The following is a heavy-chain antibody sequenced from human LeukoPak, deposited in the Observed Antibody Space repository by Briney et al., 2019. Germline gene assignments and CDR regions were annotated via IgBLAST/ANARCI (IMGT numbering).Heavy chain of an antibody. V-gene: IGHV3-23*01. CDR2: IDGSGTYT. J-gene: IGHJ4*02. CDR3: AKGPGSPKAFEC. CDR1: GFTFINYG. Sequence: GGSLRLSRAGSGFTFINYGMTWVRQAPGKGLEWVSSIDGSGTYTYYADSVKGRFTISRDNSKNTVYLQMNSLRAEDTAIYYFAKGPGSPKAFECWGPGTPVHGSS.